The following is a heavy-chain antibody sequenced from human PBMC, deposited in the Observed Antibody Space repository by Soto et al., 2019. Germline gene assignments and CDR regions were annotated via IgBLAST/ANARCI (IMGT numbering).Heavy chain of an antibody. CDR2: IHQDGST. J-gene: IGHJ5*02. V-gene: IGHV4-4*02. D-gene: IGHD3-10*01. CDR1: GGSIFSTSW. Sequence: SETLSLTCAVSGGSIFSTSWWSWVRQPPGKGLEWIGEIHQDGSTKYKPTLKKRDNKKVEKSKNQFSMKLSSVTAADTAVYYCARARLSRSWWFDPWGQGTLVTVSS. CDR3: ARARLSRSWWFDP.